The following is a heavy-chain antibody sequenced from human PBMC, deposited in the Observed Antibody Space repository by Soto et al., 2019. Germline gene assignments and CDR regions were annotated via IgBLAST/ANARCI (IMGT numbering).Heavy chain of an antibody. V-gene: IGHV1-69*13. Sequence: GASVKVSCKASGGTFSSYAISWVRQAPGQGLEWMGGIIPIFGTANYAQKFQGRVTITADESTSTAYMELSSLRSEDTAVYYCARDRRAYYYDSSGYYCDYWGQGTLVTVSS. CDR3: ARDRRAYYYDSSGYYCDY. D-gene: IGHD3-22*01. CDR1: GGTFSSYA. J-gene: IGHJ4*02. CDR2: IIPIFGTA.